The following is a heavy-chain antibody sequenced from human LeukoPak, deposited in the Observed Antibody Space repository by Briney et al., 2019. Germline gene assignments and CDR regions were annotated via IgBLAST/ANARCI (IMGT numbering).Heavy chain of an antibody. Sequence: GGSLRLSCAASGFTFSSYSMNWVRQAPGKGLEWVSSISSSSSYIYYADSVKGRFTNSRDNAKNSLYLQMNSLRAEDTAVYYCARDLDSGYDLGYWGQGTLVTVSS. CDR3: ARDLDSGYDLGY. V-gene: IGHV3-21*01. CDR1: GFTFSSYS. CDR2: ISSSSSYI. D-gene: IGHD5-12*01. J-gene: IGHJ4*02.